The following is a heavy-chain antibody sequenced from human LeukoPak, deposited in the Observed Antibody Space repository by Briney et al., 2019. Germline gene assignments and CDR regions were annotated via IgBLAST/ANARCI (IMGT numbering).Heavy chain of an antibody. CDR3: AKDIRYYYDSSGYAY. CDR1: GFTFDDHA. J-gene: IGHJ4*02. CDR2: ISGDGGST. D-gene: IGHD3-22*01. V-gene: IGHV3-43*02. Sequence: GGSLRLSCAASGFTFDDHAMHWVRQAPGKGLEWVSLISGDGGSTYYADSVKGRFTISRDNSKNSLYLQMNSLRTEDTALYYCAKDIRYYYDSSGYAYWGQGTLVTVSS.